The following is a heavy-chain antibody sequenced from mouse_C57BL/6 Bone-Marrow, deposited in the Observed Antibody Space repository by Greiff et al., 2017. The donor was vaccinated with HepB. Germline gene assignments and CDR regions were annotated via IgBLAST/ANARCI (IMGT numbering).Heavy chain of an antibody. CDR3: ARHRGNGTYYAMDY. Sequence: EVMLVESGGGLVQPGASLKLSCESNEYEFPSHDMSWVRKTPEKGLELVAAINSDGGSTYYPDTMERRFIISRDNTKKTLYLQMSSLRSEDTALYYCARHRGNGTYYAMDYCGQGTSVTVSA. CDR2: INSDGGST. J-gene: IGHJ4*01. D-gene: IGHD4-1*01. CDR1: EYEFPSHD. V-gene: IGHV5-2*01.